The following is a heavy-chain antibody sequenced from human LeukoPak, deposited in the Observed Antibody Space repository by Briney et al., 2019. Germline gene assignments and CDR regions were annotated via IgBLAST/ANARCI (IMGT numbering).Heavy chain of an antibody. CDR1: GGSFSGYY. V-gene: IGHV4-34*01. CDR3: ARERAGVGSITTVRGVKTRKYNWFDP. D-gene: IGHD3-10*01. Sequence: SETLSLTCAVYGGSFSGYYWSWIRQPPGKGLEWIGEINHSGSTNYNPSLKSRVTISVDTSKNQFSLKLSSVTAADTAVYYCARERAGVGSITTVRGVKTRKYNWFDPWGQGTLVTVSS. J-gene: IGHJ5*02. CDR2: INHSGST.